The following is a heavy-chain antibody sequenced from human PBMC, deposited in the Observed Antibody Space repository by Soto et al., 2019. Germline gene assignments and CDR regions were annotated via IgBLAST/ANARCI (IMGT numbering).Heavy chain of an antibody. CDR1: GYTFTSYD. D-gene: IGHD2-21*02. Sequence: QVQLVQSGAEVKKPGSSVKVSCKASGYTFTSYDINWVRQATGQGLEWMGWMSPNSGNTGYAQKFQGRVTMTRNTSIGTAYMELSSLRSEDTAVYYGARGVSCGGDCYRDWGQGTPVTVSS. CDR2: MSPNSGNT. V-gene: IGHV1-8*01. J-gene: IGHJ4*02. CDR3: ARGVSCGGDCYRD.